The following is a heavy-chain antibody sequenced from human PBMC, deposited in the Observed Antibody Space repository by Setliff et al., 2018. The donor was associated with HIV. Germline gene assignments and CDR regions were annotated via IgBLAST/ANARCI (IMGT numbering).Heavy chain of an antibody. CDR1: GVATDSNY. Sequence: SETLSLTCTVSGVATDSNYWTWIRQSPGKGLEWIGYVYYGGITNYSPSLKSRVSISIDTSKNQFYLNLGSVTTADTAVYFCARGSVVRGVIRPFDYWGQGTLVTAPQ. V-gene: IGHV4-59*01. CDR3: ARGSVVRGVIRPFDY. D-gene: IGHD3-10*01. CDR2: VYYGGIT. J-gene: IGHJ4*02.